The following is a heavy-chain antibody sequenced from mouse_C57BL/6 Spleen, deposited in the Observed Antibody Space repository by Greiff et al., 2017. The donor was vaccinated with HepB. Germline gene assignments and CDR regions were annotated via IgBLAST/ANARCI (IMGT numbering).Heavy chain of an antibody. D-gene: IGHD1-1*01. Sequence: EVQLQVSGAELVRPGASVKLSCTASGFNINDYYMHWVKQRPEQGLEWIGRIDPEDGDTEYAPKFQGKATMTADTSSNTAYLQLSSLTSEDTAVYYGTTYYSFGSSYYFDYWGQGTTLTVSS. CDR1: GFNINDYY. CDR3: TTYYSFGSSYYFDY. J-gene: IGHJ2*01. V-gene: IGHV14-1*01. CDR2: IDPEDGDT.